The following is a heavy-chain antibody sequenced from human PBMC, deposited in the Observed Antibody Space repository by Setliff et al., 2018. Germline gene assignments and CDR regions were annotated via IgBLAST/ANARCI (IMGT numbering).Heavy chain of an antibody. CDR2: IDQDAIDK. D-gene: IGHD3-10*01. V-gene: IGHV3-7*03. Sequence: GGSLRLSCTASGFTFSAYWMSWVRQAPGKGLEWVANIDQDAIDKYYVGSVKGRFTISRDNAKNSLYLQMNSLRAEDTAVYYCAREQFVGDYWGQGTLVTVSS. CDR1: GFTFSAYW. J-gene: IGHJ4*02. CDR3: AREQFVGDY.